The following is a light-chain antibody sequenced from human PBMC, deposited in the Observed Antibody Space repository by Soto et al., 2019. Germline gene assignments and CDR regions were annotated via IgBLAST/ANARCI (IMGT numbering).Light chain of an antibody. Sequence: QSALTQPASVSGSAGQSITISCTGTSSDVGAYNYVSWYQQHPGKAPKLMIHDVSNRPSGVSNRFSGSKSGNTASLTISGLQAEDEADYYCTSYTSSSTWLFGGGTKLTVL. CDR2: DVS. V-gene: IGLV2-14*01. CDR1: SSDVGAYNY. CDR3: TSYTSSSTWL. J-gene: IGLJ3*02.